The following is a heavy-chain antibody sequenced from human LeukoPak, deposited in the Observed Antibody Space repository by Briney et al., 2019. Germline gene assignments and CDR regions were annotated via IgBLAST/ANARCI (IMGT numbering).Heavy chain of an antibody. CDR3: ARADIAVAGAIPSWYFDL. D-gene: IGHD6-19*01. CDR2: TYYRSKWYN. V-gene: IGHV6-1*01. J-gene: IGHJ2*01. CDR1: GDSFSSNSAA. Sequence: SQTLSLTCAISGDSFSSNSAAWNWIRQSPSRGLEWLGRTYYRSKWYNDYAVSVKSRITINPDTSKNQFSLQLNSVTPEDTAVYYCARADIAVAGAIPSWYFDLWGRGTLVTVSS.